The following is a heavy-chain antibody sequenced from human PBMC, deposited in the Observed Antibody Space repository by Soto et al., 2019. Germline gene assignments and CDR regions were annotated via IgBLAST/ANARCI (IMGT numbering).Heavy chain of an antibody. CDR2: IIPILVIA. D-gene: IGHD1-20*01. V-gene: IGHV1-69*04. Sequence: GASVKVSWEASGGTLSSYNISWGRPAPGQGLEWMGRIIPILVIANYAQKFQGRVTITADKSTSTAYMELSSLRSEDTAVYYCAKDITGTQGAFDIWGQGTMVTVSS. CDR1: GGTLSSYN. CDR3: AKDITGTQGAFDI. J-gene: IGHJ3*02.